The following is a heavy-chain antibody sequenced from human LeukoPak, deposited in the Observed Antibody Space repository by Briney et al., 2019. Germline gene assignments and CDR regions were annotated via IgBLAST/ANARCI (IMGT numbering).Heavy chain of an antibody. CDR2: IYHSGST. CDR3: ARAEPVVVPAAINWFDP. CDR1: GGSISSGGYS. V-gene: IGHV4-30-2*01. Sequence: SQTLSLTCAVSGGSISSGGYSWSWIRQPPGKGLEWIGYIYHSGSTYYNPSLKSRVTISVDRSKNQFSLKLSSVTAADTAVYYCARAEPVVVPAAINWFDPWGQGTLVTVSS. J-gene: IGHJ5*02. D-gene: IGHD2-2*01.